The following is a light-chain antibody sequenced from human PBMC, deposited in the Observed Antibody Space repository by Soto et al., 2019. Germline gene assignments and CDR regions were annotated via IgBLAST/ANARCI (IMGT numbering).Light chain of an antibody. Sequence: QSALTQPASVSGSPGQSITISCTGTSSDVGGYNYVSWYQQHPGKVPQLMIYEVSNRPSGVSNRFSGSKSGNTASLTISGLQADDEADYYCTSYSSSSTLYVFGPGTKVTVL. V-gene: IGLV2-14*01. CDR1: SSDVGGYNY. J-gene: IGLJ1*01. CDR2: EVS. CDR3: TSYSSSSTLYV.